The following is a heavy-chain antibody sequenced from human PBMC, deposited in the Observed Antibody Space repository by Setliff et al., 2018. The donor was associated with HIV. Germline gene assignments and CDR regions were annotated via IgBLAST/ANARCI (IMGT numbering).Heavy chain of an antibody. Sequence: ASVKVSCKASGYTFSNYGINWVRQAPGQGLEWMGWISAYNGNTKYAQKFQGRVTMTTDTSTSTAYMELRSLRADDTAVYYCAKVDTAMVVHYYDSSGYLRPFDSWGQGTLVTVSS. CDR1: GYTFSNYG. J-gene: IGHJ4*02. CDR3: AKVDTAMVVHYYDSSGYLRPFDS. D-gene: IGHD3-22*01. CDR2: ISAYNGNT. V-gene: IGHV1-18*01.